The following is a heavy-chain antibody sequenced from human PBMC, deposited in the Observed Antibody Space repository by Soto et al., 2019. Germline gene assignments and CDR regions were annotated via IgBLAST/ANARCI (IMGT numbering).Heavy chain of an antibody. V-gene: IGHV3-30*18. CDR1: GFTFSSYG. J-gene: IGHJ4*02. CDR3: AKDWGSSSWFTSGFYFDY. D-gene: IGHD6-13*01. Sequence: GGSLRLSCAASGFTFSSYGMHWVRQAPGKGLEWVAVISYDGSNKYYADSVKGRFTISRDNSKNTLYLQMNSLRAEDTAVYYCAKDWGSSSWFTSGFYFDYWGQGTLVTVSS. CDR2: ISYDGSNK.